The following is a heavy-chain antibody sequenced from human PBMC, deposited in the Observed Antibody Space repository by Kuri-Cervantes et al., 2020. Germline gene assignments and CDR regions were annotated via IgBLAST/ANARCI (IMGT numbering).Heavy chain of an antibody. CDR2: IYSGGST. J-gene: IGHJ4*02. CDR1: GFTVSSNY. Sequence: ETLSLTCAASGFTVSSNYMSWVRQAPGKGLEWVSVIYSGGSTYYADSVKGRFTISRDNAKNSLYLQMNSLRGEDTAVYYCARNNPQLMDGFWGQGTLVTVSS. V-gene: IGHV3-53*01. D-gene: IGHD1-1*01. CDR3: ARNNPQLMDGF.